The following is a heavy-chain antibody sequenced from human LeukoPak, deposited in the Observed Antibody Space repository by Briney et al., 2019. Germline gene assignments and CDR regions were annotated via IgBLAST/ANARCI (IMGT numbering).Heavy chain of an antibody. CDR2: IRYDGSDI. CDR1: GFIFTSYG. J-gene: IGHJ3*02. Sequence: PGGSLRLSCAASGFIFTSYGMHWVRQAPGKALEWVSFIRYDGSDIDYADSAKGRFTISRDNSKNTLYLQMNSVRVEDTAVYYCVRDPSGMDAFDIWGQGTVVTVSS. CDR3: VRDPSGMDAFDI. V-gene: IGHV3-30*02. D-gene: IGHD6-13*01.